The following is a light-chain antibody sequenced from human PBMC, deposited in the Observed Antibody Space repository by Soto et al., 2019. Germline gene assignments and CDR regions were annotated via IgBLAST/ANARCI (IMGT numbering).Light chain of an antibody. Sequence: EIVLTQSPGTLSLSPGERATLSCRASQSVSSSSLAWYQQKPGQAPRLLIYGVSGRATGIPDRFSGSGSGTDFTLIISRLEPEDFAVYYCQQYGSSLYTFGQGTKLEIK. CDR2: GVS. CDR3: QQYGSSLYT. J-gene: IGKJ2*01. V-gene: IGKV3-20*01. CDR1: QSVSSSS.